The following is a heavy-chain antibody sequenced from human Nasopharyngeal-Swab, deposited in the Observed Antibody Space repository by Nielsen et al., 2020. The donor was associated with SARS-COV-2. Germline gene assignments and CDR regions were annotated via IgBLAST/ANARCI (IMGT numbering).Heavy chain of an antibody. V-gene: IGHV4-34*01. Sequence: WIRQPPGKGLEWIGEINHSGSTNYNPSLKSRVTISVDTSKNQFSLKLSSVTAADTAVYYCARGRDIVVVPAAGVASDYWGQGTLVTVSS. CDR2: INHSGST. J-gene: IGHJ4*02. CDR3: ARGRDIVVVPAAGVASDY. D-gene: IGHD2-2*01.